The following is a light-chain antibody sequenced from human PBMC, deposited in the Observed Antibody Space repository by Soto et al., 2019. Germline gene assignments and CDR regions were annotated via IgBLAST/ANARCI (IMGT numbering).Light chain of an antibody. V-gene: IGKV1-39*01. CDR1: QSISNY. CDR3: QQSYSTPT. Sequence: DIQMSQSPSSLSASVGDRVTITCRASQSISNYLNWYQQKPGKAPKLLIYAASSLQSGVPSRFSGSGSGTDFTLTISSLQPEDCATYYCQQSYSTPTFGQGTKVDIK. J-gene: IGKJ1*01. CDR2: AAS.